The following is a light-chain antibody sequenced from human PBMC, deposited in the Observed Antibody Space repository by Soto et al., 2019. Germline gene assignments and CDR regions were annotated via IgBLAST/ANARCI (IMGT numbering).Light chain of an antibody. CDR1: QSVLYSFDNKNY. Sequence: DIVMTQSPDSVAVSLGEGANISCKSSQSVLYSFDNKNYLAWYHQKPGLPPKRLIYCASTRVSGAPDLFSGSGSATDFTLTISTLQAEDVAVYYCQSYFVTPLTLAPGTKFDIK. CDR2: CAS. J-gene: IGKJ3*01. CDR3: QSYFVTPLT. V-gene: IGKV4-1*01.